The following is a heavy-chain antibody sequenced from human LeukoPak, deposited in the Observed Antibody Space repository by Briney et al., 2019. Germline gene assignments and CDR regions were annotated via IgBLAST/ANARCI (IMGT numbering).Heavy chain of an antibody. D-gene: IGHD1-14*01. J-gene: IGHJ4*02. CDR1: GFTFSTYW. V-gene: IGHV3-7*01. Sequence: GGSLRLSCTASGFTFSTYWMSWVRQAQGKGLEWVANIKQDGSEIYYVDSVKGRFTISRDNSKNTLYLQMGSLTAEDMAVYYCARVPEGWALFDYWRQGTLVTVSS. CDR3: ARVPEGWALFDY. CDR2: IKQDGSEI.